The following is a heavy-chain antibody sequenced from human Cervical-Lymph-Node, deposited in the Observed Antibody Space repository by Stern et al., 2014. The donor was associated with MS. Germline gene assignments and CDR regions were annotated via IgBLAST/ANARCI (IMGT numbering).Heavy chain of an antibody. D-gene: IGHD3-10*01. CDR1: GFSINTFAVG. CDR2: IYYDDDK. CDR3: EHSGSSAARRPHAFDV. Sequence: QVTLRESGPTLVKPTQTLTLTCTFSGFSINTFAVGVGWVRQPPGKALEWLAPIYYDDDKRYSPSLKSRLTITKDPSKNQVVLTMTNMDPVDTATYYCEHSGSSAARRPHAFDVWGQGIVVTVSS. J-gene: IGHJ3*01. V-gene: IGHV2-5*02.